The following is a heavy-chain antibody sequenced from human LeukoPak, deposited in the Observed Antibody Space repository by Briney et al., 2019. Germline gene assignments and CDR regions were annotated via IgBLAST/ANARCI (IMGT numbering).Heavy chain of an antibody. CDR1: GFTVSSNY. J-gene: IGHJ3*02. D-gene: IGHD6-13*01. V-gene: IGHV3-53*01. Sequence: GGSLRLSCAASGFTVSSNYMNWVRQAPGKGLEWVSVIYSGGSIYHADSVKGRFKNTLYLQMDSLRAEDTAVYYCARDETAYSSGWYAAGAFDIWGQGTMVTVSS. CDR3: ARDETAYSSGWYAAGAFDI. CDR2: IYSGGSI.